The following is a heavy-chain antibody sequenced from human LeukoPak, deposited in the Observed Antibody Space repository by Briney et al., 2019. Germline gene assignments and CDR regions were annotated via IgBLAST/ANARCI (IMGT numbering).Heavy chain of an antibody. J-gene: IGHJ4*02. CDR1: GFAFSSYA. V-gene: IGHV3-30-3*01. CDR2: ISYDGSNK. Sequence: GGSLRLSCAASGFAFSSYAMHWVRQAPGKGLEWVAVISYDGSNKYYADSVKGRFTISRDNAKNSLYLQMNSLRAEDTAVYYCARGTVAPDYWGQGTLVTVSS. CDR3: ARGTVAPDY. D-gene: IGHD6-19*01.